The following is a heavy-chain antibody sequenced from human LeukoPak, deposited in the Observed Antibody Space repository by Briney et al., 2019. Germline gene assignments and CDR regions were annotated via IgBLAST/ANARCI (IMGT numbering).Heavy chain of an antibody. CDR2: ISGSGGST. J-gene: IGHJ4*02. D-gene: IGHD2-2*01. Sequence: PGGSLRLSCAASGFTFSSYAMSWVRQAPGKGLEWVSAISGSGGSTYYADSVKGRFTISRDNSKNTLYLQMNSLRAEDTAVYYCAKDPIYCSSNSGYNYWGQGTLVTVSS. V-gene: IGHV3-23*01. CDR1: GFTFSSYA. CDR3: AKDPIYCSSNSGYNY.